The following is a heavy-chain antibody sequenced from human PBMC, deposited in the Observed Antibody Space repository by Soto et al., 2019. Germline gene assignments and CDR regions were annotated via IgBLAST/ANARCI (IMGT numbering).Heavy chain of an antibody. CDR3: ARNTRRLGGFES. CDR2: IYYVGST. J-gene: IGHJ5*01. Sequence: QVQLQESGPGQVKPSQTLSLTCTVSGDSIKSGHNYWSWIRQPPGKGLEWIGNIYYVGSTSYNPSPXGXXTIAVDAAKNHCSLKLNSVPAADTAVYYCARNTRRLGGFESWGQGILVTVSS. CDR1: GDSIKSGHNY. V-gene: IGHV4-30-4*08. D-gene: IGHD7-27*01.